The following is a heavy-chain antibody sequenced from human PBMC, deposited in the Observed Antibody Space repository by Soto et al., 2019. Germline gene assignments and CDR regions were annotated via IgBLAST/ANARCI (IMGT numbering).Heavy chain of an antibody. CDR3: ARRSRYYDSSGYYGDAFDI. J-gene: IGHJ3*02. CDR2: IYYSGST. D-gene: IGHD3-22*01. CDR1: GGSISSGVYY. V-gene: IGHV4-31*03. Sequence: PSETLSLTCTVSGGSISSGVYYWSWIRQRPGKGLEWIGYIYYSGSTYYNPSLKSRVTISVDTSKNQFSLKLSSVTAADTAVYYCARRSRYYDSSGYYGDAFDIWGQGTMVTV.